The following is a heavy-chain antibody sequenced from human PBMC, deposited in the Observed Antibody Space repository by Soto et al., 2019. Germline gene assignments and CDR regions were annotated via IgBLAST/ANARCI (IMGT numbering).Heavy chain of an antibody. Sequence: EVQLVESGGGLVQPGGSLRLSCAASGFTFSSYSMNWVRQAPGKGLEWVSYISSSSSTIYYAASVKGRFTISRDNAKNPLYLQMNSLRDEYTAVYYCARGRGSISSWYVHYYGMDVWGQGNTVTFSS. V-gene: IGHV3-48*02. CDR3: ARGRGSISSWYVHYYGMDV. J-gene: IGHJ6*02. CDR2: ISSSSSTI. D-gene: IGHD6-13*01. CDR1: GFTFSSYS.